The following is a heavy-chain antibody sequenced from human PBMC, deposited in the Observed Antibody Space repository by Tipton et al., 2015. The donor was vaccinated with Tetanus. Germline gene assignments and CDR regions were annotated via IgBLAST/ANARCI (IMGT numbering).Heavy chain of an antibody. CDR2: INHNGGST. CDR3: ASSHYDFWSGYLNWFDP. CDR1: GGSFSGYY. Sequence: TLSLTCAVYGGSFSGYYWNWIRQPPGKGLEWIGEINHNGGSTNYNPSLKSRVTISEDTSKNQFSLKLSSVTAADTAVYYCASSHYDFWSGYLNWFDPWGQGTLVTVSS. D-gene: IGHD3-3*01. V-gene: IGHV4-34*01. J-gene: IGHJ5*02.